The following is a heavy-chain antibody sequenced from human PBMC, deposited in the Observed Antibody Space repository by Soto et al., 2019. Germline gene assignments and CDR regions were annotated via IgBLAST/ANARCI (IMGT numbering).Heavy chain of an antibody. CDR2: IYSGGST. Sequence: GESLKISGAASGFTVSSNYMSWVRQAPGKGLEWVSVIYSGGSTYYADSMKGGFTISRDNSKNTLYLQMNSLRAEDTAVYYCAREAGGGAHFDYWGQGTLVTVSS. D-gene: IGHD3-16*01. J-gene: IGHJ4*02. CDR1: GFTVSSNY. V-gene: IGHV3-66*01. CDR3: AREAGGGAHFDY.